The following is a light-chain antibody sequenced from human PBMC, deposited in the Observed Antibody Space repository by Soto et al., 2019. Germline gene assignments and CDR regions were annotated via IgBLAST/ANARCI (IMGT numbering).Light chain of an antibody. V-gene: IGLV1-44*01. CDR2: SND. J-gene: IGLJ1*01. CDR3: ATWDDSLFGHV. CDR1: GSDVGSNT. Sequence: QSVLTQPPSASATPGQRVTISCSGRGSDVGSNTVNWYQQFPGAAPKLLIYSNDQRPSGVPDRFSASKSGTSASLAISGLQSEDEADYYCATWDDSLFGHVFGTGTRSPS.